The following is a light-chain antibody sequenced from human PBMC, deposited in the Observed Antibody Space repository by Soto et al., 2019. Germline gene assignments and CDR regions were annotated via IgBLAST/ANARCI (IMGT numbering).Light chain of an antibody. CDR3: QQRSNWPYT. J-gene: IGKJ2*01. Sequence: EIVLTQSPATLSLSPGERATLSCRASHSVSRDLAWYQQKPGQAPRLLIYDASNRATGIPARFTASGSGTDFTLTIGSLEPEDFAVYYCQQRSNWPYTFGQGTKLEIK. V-gene: IGKV3-11*01. CDR2: DAS. CDR1: HSVSRD.